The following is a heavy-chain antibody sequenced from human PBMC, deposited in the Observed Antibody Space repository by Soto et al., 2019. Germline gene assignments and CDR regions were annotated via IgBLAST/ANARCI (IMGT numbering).Heavy chain of an antibody. V-gene: IGHV3-66*01. Sequence: GGSLRLSCAASGFTVNTNHMSWVRQAPGKGLEWVSVIYIDTNTYYPYSVKARFTISRDNSKNTVYLHMNSLRAEDTAVYYCARDNFGEIAVWGQGTMVTVSS. CDR3: ARDNFGEIAV. D-gene: IGHD3-10*01. J-gene: IGHJ3*01. CDR2: IYIDTNT. CDR1: GFTVNTNH.